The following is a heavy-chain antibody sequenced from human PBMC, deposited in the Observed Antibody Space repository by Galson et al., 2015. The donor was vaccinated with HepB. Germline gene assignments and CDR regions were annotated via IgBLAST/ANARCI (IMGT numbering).Heavy chain of an antibody. J-gene: IGHJ4*02. CDR1: RFTFSSYW. D-gene: IGHD5-18*01. Sequence: SLRLSCAASRFTFSSYWMNWVRQAPGKGLEWVADIKYDGSEKYYVDSVKGRFTISRDNAKSSLYLQMNSLRAEDTAVYYCVRSHSYQFDNWGQGTLVTVSS. CDR2: IKYDGSEK. CDR3: VRSHSYQFDN. V-gene: IGHV3-7*03.